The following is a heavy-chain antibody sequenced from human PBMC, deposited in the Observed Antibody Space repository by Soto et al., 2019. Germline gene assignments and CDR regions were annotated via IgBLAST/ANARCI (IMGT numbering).Heavy chain of an antibody. Sequence: PSQTLSLTCAISGDSVSSNSAAWNWIRQSPSRGLEWLGRTYYRSKWYNDYAVSVKSRITINPDTSKNQFSLQLNSVTPEDTAVYYCARVGGYWNGGVYFDYWGQGTLVTVPQ. D-gene: IGHD2-15*01. V-gene: IGHV6-1*01. CDR1: GDSVSSNSAA. CDR3: ARVGGYWNGGVYFDY. J-gene: IGHJ4*02. CDR2: TYYRSKWYN.